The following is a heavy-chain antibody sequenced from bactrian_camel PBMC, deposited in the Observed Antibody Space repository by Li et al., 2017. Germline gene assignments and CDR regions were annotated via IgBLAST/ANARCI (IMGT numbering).Heavy chain of an antibody. CDR1: EFTFSDYY. J-gene: IGHJ4*01. CDR2: IYWSTEST. V-gene: IGHV3-1*01. Sequence: DVQLVESGGGLVQPGGSLRLSCAASEFTFSDYYINWVRLAPGEGLEWVSGIYWSTESTDYGESVKGRFTISRDNAVSALYLQLSSLKTADTAMYYCTTGFSAAAAYVGQGTQVTVS. D-gene: IGHD3*01.